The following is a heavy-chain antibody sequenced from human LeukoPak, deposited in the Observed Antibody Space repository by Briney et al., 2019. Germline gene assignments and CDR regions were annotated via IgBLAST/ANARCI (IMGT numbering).Heavy chain of an antibody. CDR3: ARDIVATINDYYGMDV. CDR1: GGSISSYY. CDR2: IYYSGST. D-gene: IGHD5-12*01. Sequence: SETLSLTCTVSGGSISSYYWSWIRQPPGKGLEWIGYIYYSGSTNYNPSLKSRVTISVDTSKNQFSLKLNSVTAADTAVYYCARDIVATINDYYGMDVWGQGTTVTVSS. J-gene: IGHJ6*02. V-gene: IGHV4-59*12.